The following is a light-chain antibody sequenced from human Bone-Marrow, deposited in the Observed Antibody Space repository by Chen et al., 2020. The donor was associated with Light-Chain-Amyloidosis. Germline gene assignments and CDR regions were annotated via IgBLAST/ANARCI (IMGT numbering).Light chain of an antibody. CDR2: GAS. J-gene: IGKJ1*01. CDR1: QSVSSN. CDR3: QQYNNWPPL. Sequence: EIVMTQSPATLSVSPGERATLSCRASQSVSSNLAWYQQKPGQAPRLLIYGASTRATSIPARFSGSGSGTEFTLTISSLQSEDFAVYYCQQYNNWPPLFGPGTKVEIK. V-gene: IGKV3-15*01.